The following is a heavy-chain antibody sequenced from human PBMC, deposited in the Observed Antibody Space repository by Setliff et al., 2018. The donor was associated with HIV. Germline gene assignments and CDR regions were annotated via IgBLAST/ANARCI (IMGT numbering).Heavy chain of an antibody. V-gene: IGHV3-74*01. CDR3: AREYAMAARY. CDR2: ISNDGTTT. J-gene: IGHJ4*02. D-gene: IGHD2-15*01. CDR1: GISFSRDW. Sequence: GGSLRLSCVASGISFSRDWMHWVRQAPGKGLVWVSRISNDGTTTTYADAVKGRFTISRDNAKNTLYLQMNNLGVEDTGLYYCAREYAMAARYWGRGTLVTVSS.